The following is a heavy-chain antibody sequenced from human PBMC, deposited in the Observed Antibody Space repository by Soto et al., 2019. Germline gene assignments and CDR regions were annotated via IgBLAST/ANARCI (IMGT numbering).Heavy chain of an antibody. Sequence: GGSLRLSCAASGFTFSSYWMSWVRQAPGKGLEWVANIKQDGSEKYYVDSVKGRFIISRDNAKNSLYLQMNSLRAEDTAVYYCARDSARITIFGVVNAAFDIWGQGTMVTVSS. J-gene: IGHJ3*02. CDR3: ARDSARITIFGVVNAAFDI. CDR2: IKQDGSEK. CDR1: GFTFSSYW. V-gene: IGHV3-7*01. D-gene: IGHD3-3*01.